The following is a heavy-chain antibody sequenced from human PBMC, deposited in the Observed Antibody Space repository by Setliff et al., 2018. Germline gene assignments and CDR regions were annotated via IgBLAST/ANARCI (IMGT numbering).Heavy chain of an antibody. D-gene: IGHD1-26*01. V-gene: IGHV3-74*01. J-gene: IGHJ3*02. CDR2: IGFDGSSP. Sequence: GGSLRLSCEASGFAIRSYWMHWVRQAPGEGLVWVSRIGFDGSSPSYADSVKGRFTVSRDNAKNTEHLQMNSLRAEDTAVYYCIRDWGEAGSTNAFDIWGQGTMVTVSS. CDR3: IRDWGEAGSTNAFDI. CDR1: GFAIRSYW.